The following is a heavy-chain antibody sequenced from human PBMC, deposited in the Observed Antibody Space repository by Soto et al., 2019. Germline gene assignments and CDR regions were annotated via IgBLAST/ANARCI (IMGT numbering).Heavy chain of an antibody. Sequence: QLQLQESSPGLVKPSETVSLTCTVSGGSFNNTTSYWGWIRQPPGKGLEWIASIYHSGTTYYNPSLKSRVTISVDTSKSQFSLKLSSVTAADTAVYYCARHERGAVAGVIDYWGQGTLVTVSS. CDR1: GGSFNNTTSY. V-gene: IGHV4-39*01. D-gene: IGHD6-19*01. J-gene: IGHJ4*02. CDR3: ARHERGAVAGVIDY. CDR2: IYHSGTT.